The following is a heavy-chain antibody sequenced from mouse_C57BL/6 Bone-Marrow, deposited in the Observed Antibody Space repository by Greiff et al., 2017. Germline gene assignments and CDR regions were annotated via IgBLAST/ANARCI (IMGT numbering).Heavy chain of an antibody. CDR1: GYTFTSYW. CDR3: ARAMITAFFDY. CDR2: IDPSDSYT. V-gene: IGHV1-59*01. J-gene: IGHJ2*01. D-gene: IGHD2-4*01. Sequence: VQLQQPGAELVRPGTSVKLSCKASGYTFTSYWMHWVKHRPGQGLEWIGVIDPSDSYTNYNQKFKGKATLTVDTSSSTASMQLSSLTSEDSAVYYCARAMITAFFDYWGQGTTLAVYS.